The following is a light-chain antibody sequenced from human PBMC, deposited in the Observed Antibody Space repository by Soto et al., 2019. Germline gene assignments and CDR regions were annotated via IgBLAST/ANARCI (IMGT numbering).Light chain of an antibody. CDR2: AAS. CDR1: QSICSY. V-gene: IGKV1-39*01. CDR3: QQSYSTPRT. Sequence: DIQMTQSPSSLSASVGVRVTITCRASQSICSYLNWYQQKPGKAPKLLIYAASSLQSGVPSRFSGSGSGTDFTLTISSLQPEDFATYYCQQSYSTPRTFGQGTKWIS. J-gene: IGKJ2*01.